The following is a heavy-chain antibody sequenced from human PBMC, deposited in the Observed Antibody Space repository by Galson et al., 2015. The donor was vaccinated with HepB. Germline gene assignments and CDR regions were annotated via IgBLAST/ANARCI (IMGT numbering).Heavy chain of an antibody. Sequence: SLRLSCAASGFSFSSYSMNWVRQAPGKGLEWISYISSSSGTTYYADSVKDRFTISRDNAKNSLYLQMNSLRAEDTAVYFCARDLSGAARYSDCWGQGTLVTVSS. V-gene: IGHV3-48*01. CDR3: ARDLSGAARYSDC. CDR1: GFSFSSYS. J-gene: IGHJ4*02. CDR2: ISSSSGTT. D-gene: IGHD6-6*01.